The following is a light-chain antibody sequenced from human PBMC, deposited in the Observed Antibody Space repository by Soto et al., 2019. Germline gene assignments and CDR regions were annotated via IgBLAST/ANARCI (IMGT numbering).Light chain of an antibody. CDR2: GAS. CDR1: QSVSTSY. J-gene: IGKJ2*01. CDR3: QQFGTSPYT. V-gene: IGKV3-20*01. Sequence: EIVLTQSPGTLSVSPGERATLSCRVSQSVSTSYLAWYQQKPGQAPRLLIHGASSRASGIPDRFSGSGSGTDFTLTISRLEPEDFAVYYCQQFGTSPYTFGQGTKVDIK.